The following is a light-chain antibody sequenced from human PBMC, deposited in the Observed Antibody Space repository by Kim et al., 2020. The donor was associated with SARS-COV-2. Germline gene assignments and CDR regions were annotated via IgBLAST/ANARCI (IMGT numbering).Light chain of an antibody. CDR3: QQSYSTPPYS. CDR2: DTS. Sequence: ASIGDRITIACRASHSVARYLNWYQQKPGKAPKLLIYDTSTLHCGVPSRFSGSGSGTDFTLTISGVQPDDFAIYFCQQSYSTPPYSFGQGTKLEI. CDR1: HSVARY. V-gene: IGKV1-39*01. J-gene: IGKJ2*03.